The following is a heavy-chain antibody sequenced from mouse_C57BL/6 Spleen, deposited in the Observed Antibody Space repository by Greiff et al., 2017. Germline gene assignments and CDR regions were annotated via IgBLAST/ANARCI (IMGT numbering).Heavy chain of an antibody. Sequence: QVQLQQPGAELVMPGASVKLSCKASGYTFTSYWMHWVKQRPGQGLEWIGEIDPSDSYTNYNQKFKGKSTLTVDKSSSTAYMQLSSLTSEDSAVYYCARNWYYGSRTWFAYWGQGNLVTVSA. CDR2: IDPSDSYT. CDR1: GYTFTSYW. CDR3: ARNWYYGSRTWFAY. V-gene: IGHV1-69*01. J-gene: IGHJ3*01. D-gene: IGHD1-1*01.